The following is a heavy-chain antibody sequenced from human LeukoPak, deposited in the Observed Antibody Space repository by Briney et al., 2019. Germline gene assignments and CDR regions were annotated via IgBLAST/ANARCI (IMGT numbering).Heavy chain of an antibody. CDR1: GYTFTSYG. J-gene: IGHJ3*02. D-gene: IGHD3-22*01. Sequence: GASVKVSCKASGYTFTSYGISWVRQAPGQGLEWMGGIIPIFGTANYAQKFQGRVTITADKSTSTAYMELSSLRSEDTAVYYCARAWPYYDSSGNAFDIWGQGTMVTVSS. CDR3: ARAWPYYDSSGNAFDI. CDR2: IIPIFGTA. V-gene: IGHV1-69*06.